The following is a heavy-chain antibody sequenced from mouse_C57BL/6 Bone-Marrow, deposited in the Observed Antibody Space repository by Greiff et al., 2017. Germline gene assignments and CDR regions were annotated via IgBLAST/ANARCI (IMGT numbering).Heavy chain of an antibody. Sequence: VQLQQSGPELVKPGASVKISCKASGYTFTDYYMNWVKQSHGKSLEWIGDINPNNGGTSYNQKFKGKATLTVDKSSSTAYMELRSLTSEDSAVYYCARYCYGSSWYFDVWGTGTTVTVSS. CDR2: INPNNGGT. CDR1: GYTFTDYY. CDR3: ARYCYGSSWYFDV. J-gene: IGHJ1*03. V-gene: IGHV1-26*01. D-gene: IGHD1-1*01.